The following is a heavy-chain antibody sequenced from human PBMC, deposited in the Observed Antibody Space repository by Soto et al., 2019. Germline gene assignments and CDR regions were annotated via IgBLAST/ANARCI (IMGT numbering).Heavy chain of an antibody. J-gene: IGHJ4*02. V-gene: IGHV3-23*01. CDR2: ISGTGGST. CDR3: AKDRLGGNFDY. CDR1: GFTFNNYA. Sequence: EVRLLDSGGGLVQPGGSLRLSCAASGFTFNNYAMNWVRQAPGKGLEWVATISGTGGSTYYADSVKGRFTISRDNSKNTLYLQMNSLRVEDTAVYYCAKDRLGGNFDYWGQGTQVTVSS.